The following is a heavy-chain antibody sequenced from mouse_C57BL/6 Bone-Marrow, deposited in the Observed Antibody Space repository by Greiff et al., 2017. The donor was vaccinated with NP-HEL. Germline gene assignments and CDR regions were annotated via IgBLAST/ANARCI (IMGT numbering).Heavy chain of an antibody. D-gene: IGHD2-10*01. CDR2: IYPGNSDT. CDR3: TTYPMDY. J-gene: IGHJ4*01. CDR1: GYTFTSYW. V-gene: IGHV1-5*01. Sequence: EVQLQQSGTVLARPGASVKMSCKTSGYTFTSYWMHWVKQRPGQGLEWIGAIYPGNSDTSYNQKFKGKAKLTAVTSASTAYMELSSLTNEDSAVYYCTTYPMDYWGQGTSVTVSS.